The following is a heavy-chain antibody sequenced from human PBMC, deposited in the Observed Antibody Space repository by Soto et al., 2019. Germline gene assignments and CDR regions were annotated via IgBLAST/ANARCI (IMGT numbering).Heavy chain of an antibody. CDR2: IWYDGSNK. V-gene: IGHV3-33*01. J-gene: IGHJ4*02. CDR3: ARERRGYSYGYSPLDY. D-gene: IGHD5-18*01. Sequence: GGSLRLSCAASGLTYSSYGMHWVRQAPGKGLEWVAVIWYDGSNKYYADSVKGRFTISRDNSENTLYLQMNSLRAENTAVYYCARERRGYSYGYSPLDYWGQGTLVTVSS. CDR1: GLTYSSYG.